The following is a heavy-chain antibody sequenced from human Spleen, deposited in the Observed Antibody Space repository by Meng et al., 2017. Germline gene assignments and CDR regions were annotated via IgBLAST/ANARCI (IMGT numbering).Heavy chain of an antibody. CDR2: IRSNAHGGTT. CDR3: TRDVGFSDSNGYYYTYFYGVDV. CDR1: GFTFRDYA. J-gene: IGHJ6*02. Sequence: GESLKISCTASGFTFRDYAVSWFRQAPGKGLEWVGFIRSNAHGGTTENAASVKGRFIISRDDAKSIAYLQMNSLKTEDTAVYYCTRDVGFSDSNGYYYTYFYGVDVWGQGTTVTVSS. V-gene: IGHV3-49*03. D-gene: IGHD3-22*01.